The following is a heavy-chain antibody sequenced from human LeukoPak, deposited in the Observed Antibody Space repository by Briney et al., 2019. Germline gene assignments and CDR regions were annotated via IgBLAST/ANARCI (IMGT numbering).Heavy chain of an antibody. CDR1: GGSFSGYY. J-gene: IGHJ4*02. CDR2: INHSGST. D-gene: IGHD3-3*01. CDR3: ARGRSSRYYDFWSGNLDY. Sequence: PSETLSLTCAVYGGSFSGYYWSWIRQPPGEGLEWIGEINHSGSTNYNPPLKSRVTISVDTSKNQFSLKLSSVTAADTAVYYCARGRSSRYYDFWSGNLDYWGQGTLVTVSS. V-gene: IGHV4-34*01.